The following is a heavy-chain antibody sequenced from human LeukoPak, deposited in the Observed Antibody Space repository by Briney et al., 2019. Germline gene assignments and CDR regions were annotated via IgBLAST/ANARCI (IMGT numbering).Heavy chain of an antibody. Sequence: SETLSLTCTLSGYSISRGYYWARIRQSPGKGLEWIGNVFHSGSAYYNPSLKSRVSISVDTSKNQFSLKLSSVTASDTAEYFCARASSVMEVIPTYFFDRWGQGTLVTVS. D-gene: IGHD2-21*01. CDR3: ARASSVMEVIPTYFFDR. CDR1: GYSISRGYY. V-gene: IGHV4-38-2*02. J-gene: IGHJ4*02. CDR2: VFHSGSA.